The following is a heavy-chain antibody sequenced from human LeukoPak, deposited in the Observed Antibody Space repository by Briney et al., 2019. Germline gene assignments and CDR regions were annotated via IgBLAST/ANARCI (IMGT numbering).Heavy chain of an antibody. CDR3: ARTGTNYYDSSGYSDYYYGMDV. Sequence: PGGSLRLSCDAAEFSFSYFAMHWVRQAPGKGLEWVSSISSSSSYIYYADSVKGRFTISRDNAKNSLYLQTNSLRAEDTAVYYCARTGTNYYDSSGYSDYYYGMDVWGQGTTVTVSS. CDR2: ISSSSSYI. CDR1: EFSFSYFA. J-gene: IGHJ6*02. V-gene: IGHV3-21*01. D-gene: IGHD3-22*01.